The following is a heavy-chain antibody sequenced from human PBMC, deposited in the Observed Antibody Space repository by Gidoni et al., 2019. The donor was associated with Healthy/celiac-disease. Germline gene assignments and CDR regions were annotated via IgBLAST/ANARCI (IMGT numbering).Heavy chain of an antibody. CDR3: ARDSNGSFDY. V-gene: IGHV4-39*07. CDR2: IYYSGST. Sequence: QLQLQESGPGLVKPSETLSLTCTVSGGSISSSSYYWGWIRQPPGKGLEWVGSIYYSGSTYYNPSLKSRVTISVDTSKNQFSLKLSSVTAADTAVYYCARDSNGSFDYWGQGTLVTVSS. CDR1: GGSISSSSYY. D-gene: IGHD3-10*01. J-gene: IGHJ4*02.